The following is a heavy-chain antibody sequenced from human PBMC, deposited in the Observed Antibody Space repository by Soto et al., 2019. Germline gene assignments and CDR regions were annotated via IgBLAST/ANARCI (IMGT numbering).Heavy chain of an antibody. D-gene: IGHD1-7*01. V-gene: IGHV1-69*13. Sequence: ASVKVSCKASGGTFSSYAISWVRQAPGQGLEWMGGIIPIFGTANYAQKFQGRVTITADESTSTAYMELSSLRSEDTAVYYCAREELRPVCAFDIWGQGTMVTVSS. CDR1: GGTFSSYA. CDR3: AREELRPVCAFDI. J-gene: IGHJ3*02. CDR2: IIPIFGTA.